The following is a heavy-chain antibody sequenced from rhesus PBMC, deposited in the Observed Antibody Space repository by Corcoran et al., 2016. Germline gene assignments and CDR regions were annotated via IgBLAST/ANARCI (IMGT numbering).Heavy chain of an antibody. CDR1: GDSVTRNY. Sequence: QVQLQESGPGLVKPSETLALTCAVSGDSVTRNYWNCLRPAPGKGREWIGRIYGSAWNTDYNPSLKRRLNRSRDTSKNQFALKVNSVTAADTAVYYCVRSSNPNDEFAYWGQGVLVTVSS. D-gene: IGHD1-14*01. J-gene: IGHJ4*01. V-gene: IGHV4S2*01. CDR2: IYGSAWNT. CDR3: VRSSNPNDEFAY.